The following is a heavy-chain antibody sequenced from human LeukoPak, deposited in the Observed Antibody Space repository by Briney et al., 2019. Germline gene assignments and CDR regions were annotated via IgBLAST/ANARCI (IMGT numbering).Heavy chain of an antibody. Sequence: GGSLRPSCAASGFTFSRYSMNWVRQAPGKGLEWVSSISDSRDYIYYADSVKGRFTISRDNAKNSLYLQMDSLRAEDTAVYYCARGGYSGYDFDYWGQGTLVTVSS. J-gene: IGHJ4*02. D-gene: IGHD5-12*01. CDR2: ISDSRDYI. CDR1: GFTFSRYS. V-gene: IGHV3-21*01. CDR3: ARGGYSGYDFDY.